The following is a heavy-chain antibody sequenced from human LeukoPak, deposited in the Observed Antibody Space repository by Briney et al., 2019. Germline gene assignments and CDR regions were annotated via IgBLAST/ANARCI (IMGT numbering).Heavy chain of an antibody. CDR1: GLTFSSFW. CDR2: IKQDGNEK. J-gene: IGHJ6*04. CDR3: ASGGHLDV. D-gene: IGHD3-16*01. V-gene: IGHV3-7*01. Sequence: GGSLRLSCAVSGLTFSSFWMSWVRQAPGKGLEWVANIKQDGNEKYYVDSVKGRFTISRDNAKNSLYLQTSSLRAEDTAVYYCASGGHLDVWGTATTVTVSS.